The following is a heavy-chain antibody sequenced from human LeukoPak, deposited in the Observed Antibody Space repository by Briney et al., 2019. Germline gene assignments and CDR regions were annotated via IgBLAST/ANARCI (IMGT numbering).Heavy chain of an antibody. V-gene: IGHV3-7*05. J-gene: IGHJ4*02. Sequence: GGSLRLSCGASGFTFSSEWLSWVRQAPGEGLEWVAIIKPDGSATSYVDSVKGRFTISRDNAKNLLSLQMNSLRIEDTAVYYCAKSSSGWYSFDYWGQGTLVTVSS. D-gene: IGHD6-19*01. CDR1: GFTFSSEW. CDR3: AKSSSGWYSFDY. CDR2: IKPDGSAT.